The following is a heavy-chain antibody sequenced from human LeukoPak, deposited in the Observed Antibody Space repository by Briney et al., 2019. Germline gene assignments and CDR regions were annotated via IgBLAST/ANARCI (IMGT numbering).Heavy chain of an antibody. D-gene: IGHD6-13*01. V-gene: IGHV3-30*18. CDR1: GFTLSSYG. CDR2: ISYDGSNK. J-gene: IGHJ3*02. Sequence: GGSLRLSCAASGFTLSSYGMHWVRQAPGKGLEWVAVISYDGSNKYYADSVKGRFTISRDNSKNTLYLQMNSLRAEDTAVYYCAKDLRIAAAGPDAFDIWGQGTMVTVSS. CDR3: AKDLRIAAAGPDAFDI.